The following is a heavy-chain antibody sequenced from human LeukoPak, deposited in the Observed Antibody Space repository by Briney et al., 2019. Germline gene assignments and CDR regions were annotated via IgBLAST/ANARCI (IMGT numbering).Heavy chain of an antibody. CDR2: ILPIFGTA. J-gene: IGHJ5*02. CDR1: GGTFSSYA. CDR3: AREGYCSGGSCYSRWFDP. V-gene: IGHV1-69*13. D-gene: IGHD2-15*01. Sequence: SVKVSCKASGGTFSSYAISWVRQAPGQGLEWMGGILPIFGTANYAQKFQGRVTITADESTSTAYMELSSLRSEDTAVYYCAREGYCSGGSCYSRWFDPWGQGTLVTVSS.